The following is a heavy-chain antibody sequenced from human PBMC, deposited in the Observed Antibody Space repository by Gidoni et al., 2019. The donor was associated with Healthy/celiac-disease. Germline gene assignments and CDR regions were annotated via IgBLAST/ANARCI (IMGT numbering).Heavy chain of an antibody. CDR2: IYYSGST. J-gene: IGHJ3*02. Sequence: HLQLQESCPGLVKLSETLSLTRTVSGGSLSSISYYWGWIRQPPGKGLEWIGSIYYSGSTYYNPSLKSRVTISVDTSKNQFSLKLSSVTAADTAVYYCARPCSGGSCYSGIGAFDIWGQGTMVTVSS. D-gene: IGHD2-15*01. CDR1: GGSLSSISYY. V-gene: IGHV4-39*01. CDR3: ARPCSGGSCYSGIGAFDI.